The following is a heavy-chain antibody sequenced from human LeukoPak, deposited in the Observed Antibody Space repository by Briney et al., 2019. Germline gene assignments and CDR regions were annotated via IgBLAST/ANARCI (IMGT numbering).Heavy chain of an antibody. CDR2: ISAASGTI. CDR3: TRDLGLRRMI. V-gene: IGHV3-48*04. Sequence: VGSLRLSCAVSGLSLSSNNMRWVRQAPGGGLGWLSYISAASGTIYSADSVKGRFTISRDNAENSLYLQMNSLRGEDTAVYYCTRDLGLRRMIWGRGTLVIVSS. CDR1: GLSLSSNN. J-gene: IGHJ2*01.